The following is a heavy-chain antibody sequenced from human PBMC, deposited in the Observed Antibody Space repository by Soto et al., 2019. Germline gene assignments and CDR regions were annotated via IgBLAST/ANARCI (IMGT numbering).Heavy chain of an antibody. CDR3: ARYPTPQGRIAVAATEYFQH. CDR1: GFTFSSYS. J-gene: IGHJ1*01. CDR2: ISSSSSYI. V-gene: IGHV3-21*01. D-gene: IGHD6-19*01. Sequence: GGSLRLSCAASGFTFSSYSMNWVRQAPGKGLEWVSSISSSSSYIYYADSVKGRFTISRDNAKNSLYLQMNSLRAEDTAVYYCARYPTPQGRIAVAATEYFQHWGQGTLVTVSS.